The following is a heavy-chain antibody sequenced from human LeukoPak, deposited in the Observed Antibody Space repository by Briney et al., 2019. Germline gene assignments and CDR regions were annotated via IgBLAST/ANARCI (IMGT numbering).Heavy chain of an antibody. CDR3: ARLGYNWNYVGFDP. CDR1: GGSLSSSSYY. Sequence: SETLSLTCTVSGGSLSSSSYYWGWIRQPPGKGLEWIGSIYYSGSTYYNPSLKSRVTISVDTSKNQFSLKLSSVTAADTAVYYCARLGYNWNYVGFDPWGQGTLVTVSS. V-gene: IGHV4-39*01. D-gene: IGHD1-7*01. J-gene: IGHJ5*02. CDR2: IYYSGST.